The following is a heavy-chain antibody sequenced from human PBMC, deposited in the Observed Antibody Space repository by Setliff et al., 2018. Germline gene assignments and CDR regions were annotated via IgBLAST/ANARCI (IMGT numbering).Heavy chain of an antibody. D-gene: IGHD6-19*01. CDR1: GGSLSGAS. CDR3: ARHKTGAVGTGEHFQH. Sequence: SETLSLTCTVSGGSLSGASIVTWIRQPPGKELEFIGYVFYSGATKYDPSLKSRVTMSVDTSKNQFSLRLNSVTASDTAVYYCARHKTGAVGTGEHFQHWGQGTLVTVSS. CDR2: VFYSGAT. J-gene: IGHJ1*01. V-gene: IGHV4-59*08.